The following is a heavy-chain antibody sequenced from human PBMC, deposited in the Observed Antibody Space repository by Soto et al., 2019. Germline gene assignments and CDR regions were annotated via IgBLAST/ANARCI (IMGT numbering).Heavy chain of an antibody. CDR1: GFTFSDYY. D-gene: IGHD5-12*01. Sequence: GGSLRLSCAASGFTFSDYYMIWIRQAPGKGLEWVSVIYSAGSADFADSVKGRFTISRDNSKNTLYLQMNSLRAEDTAVYYCAKDRKMATIRYYYYGMDVWGQGTTVTVSS. J-gene: IGHJ6*02. CDR3: AKDRKMATIRYYYYGMDV. CDR2: IYSAGSA. V-gene: IGHV3-66*01.